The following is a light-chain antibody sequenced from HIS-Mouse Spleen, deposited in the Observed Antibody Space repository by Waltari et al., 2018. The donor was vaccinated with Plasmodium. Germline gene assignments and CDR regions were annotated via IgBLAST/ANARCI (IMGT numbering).Light chain of an antibody. J-gene: IGLJ2*01. CDR1: SGSVSTSYY. CDR2: STN. CDR3: VLYMGSGTVV. Sequence: QTVVTQEPSFSVSPGGTVTLTCGLSSGSVSTSYYPSWYQQTPGQAPRTLIYSTNTRSSGVPDRFSVSILGNKAALTITGAQADDESDYYCVLYMGSGTVVFGGGTKLTVL. V-gene: IGLV8-61*01.